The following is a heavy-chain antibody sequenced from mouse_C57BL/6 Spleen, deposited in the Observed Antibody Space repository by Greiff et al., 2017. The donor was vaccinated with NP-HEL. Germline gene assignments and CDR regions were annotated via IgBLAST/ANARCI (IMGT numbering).Heavy chain of an antibody. Sequence: QVQLKQPGAELVKPGASVKVSCKASGYTFTSYWMHWVKQRPGQGLEWIGRIHPSDSDTNYNQKFKGKATLTVDKSSSTAYMQLSSLTSEDSAVYYCANSNWDYGAWFAYWGQGTLVTVSA. CDR2: IHPSDSDT. V-gene: IGHV1-74*01. D-gene: IGHD4-1*01. CDR3: ANSNWDYGAWFAY. J-gene: IGHJ3*01. CDR1: GYTFTSYW.